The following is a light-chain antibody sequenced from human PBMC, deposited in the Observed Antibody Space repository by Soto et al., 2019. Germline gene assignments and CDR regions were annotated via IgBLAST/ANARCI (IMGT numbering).Light chain of an antibody. CDR2: AAS. CDR1: HIISSY. CDR3: QQSYSTPRT. V-gene: IGKV1-39*01. Sequence: DSHMTQSPSSLSASLGYRVTITCLSSHIISSYLNWYQQKPGKAPNLLIYAASSLQSGVPSRFSGSGSGTDFTLTISSLQPEDFATYYCQQSYSTPRTFGQGTKV. J-gene: IGKJ1*01.